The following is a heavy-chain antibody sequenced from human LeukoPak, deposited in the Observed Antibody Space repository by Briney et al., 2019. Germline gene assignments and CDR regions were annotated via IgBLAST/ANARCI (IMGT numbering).Heavy chain of an antibody. D-gene: IGHD3-16*01. CDR2: IIPIFGTA. J-gene: IGHJ6*03. CDR3: ARALKFTEGYYYYKDV. CDR1: GGTFSSYA. Sequence: ASVKVSCKASGGTFSSYAISWVRQAPGQGLEWMGGIIPIFGTANYAQKFQGRVTITTDESTSTAYMELSSLRSEDTAVYYCARALKFTEGYYYYKDVWGKGTTVTVSS. V-gene: IGHV1-69*05.